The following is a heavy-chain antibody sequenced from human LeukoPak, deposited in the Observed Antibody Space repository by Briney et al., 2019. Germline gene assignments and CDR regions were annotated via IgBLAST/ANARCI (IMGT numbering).Heavy chain of an antibody. J-gene: IGHJ5*02. CDR2: ISRDGSSI. V-gene: IGHV3-21*01. CDR1: GFTFSRYS. CDR3: ARLGDDFWSGYGGWFDP. D-gene: IGHD3-3*01. Sequence: KPGGSLRLSCAASGFTFSRYSVHWVRQAPGKGLEWVSSISRDGSSIHYADSVKGRFTISRDNAKNSLYLQMDSLRAEDTAVYYCARLGDDFWSGYGGWFDPWGQGTLVTVSS.